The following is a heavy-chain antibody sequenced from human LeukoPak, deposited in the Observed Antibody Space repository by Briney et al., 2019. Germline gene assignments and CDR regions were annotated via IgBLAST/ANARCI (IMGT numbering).Heavy chain of an antibody. J-gene: IGHJ1*01. D-gene: IGHD2-21*02. CDR2: IRYDGSNK. Sequence: GGSLRLSCAASGFTFSSYGMHWVRQAPGKGLEWVAFIRYDGSNKYYADSVKGRFTISRDNSKNTLYLQMNSLRAEDTAVYYCARSGKYCGGDCYPAEYFQHWGQGTLVTVSS. CDR3: ARSGKYCGGDCYPAEYFQH. CDR1: GFTFSSYG. V-gene: IGHV3-30*02.